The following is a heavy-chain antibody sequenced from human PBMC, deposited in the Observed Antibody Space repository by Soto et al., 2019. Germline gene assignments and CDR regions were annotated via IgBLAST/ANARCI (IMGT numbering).Heavy chain of an antibody. CDR2: IYYSGST. J-gene: IGHJ4*02. CDR3: ARADTAMVLFDY. Sequence: SETLSLTCTVSGGSISSGDYYWSWIRQPPGKGLEWIGYIYYSGSTYYNPSLKSRVTISVDTSKNQFSLKLSSVTAADTAVYYCARADTAMVLFDYWGQGTLVTVSS. CDR1: GGSISSGDYY. D-gene: IGHD5-18*01. V-gene: IGHV4-30-4*01.